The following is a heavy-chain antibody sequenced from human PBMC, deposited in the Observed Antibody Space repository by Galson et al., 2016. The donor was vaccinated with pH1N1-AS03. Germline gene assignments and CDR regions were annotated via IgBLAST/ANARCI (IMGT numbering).Heavy chain of an antibody. J-gene: IGHJ3*02. CDR3: ARDANYHESDIYYDVFDM. CDR1: GFTFSDYY. D-gene: IGHD3-22*01. CDR2: ISSSGTTI. Sequence: SLRLSCAASGFTFSDYYMSWIRQAPGKGLEWVSYISSSGTTIYYVDSVKGRFIISRDNAKKSLYLQMNSLRAEDTAVYYCARDANYHESDIYYDVFDMWGQGTMVTVPS. V-gene: IGHV3-11*04.